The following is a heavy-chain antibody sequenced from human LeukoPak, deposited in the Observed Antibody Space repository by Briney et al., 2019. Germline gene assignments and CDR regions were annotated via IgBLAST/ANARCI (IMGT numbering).Heavy chain of an antibody. D-gene: IGHD3-10*01. CDR3: AREYYYGSGSYYIDY. Sequence: SVKVSCKASGGTFSSYAISWVRQAPGQGLEWMGGIIPIFGTANYAQKFQGRVTITADESTSTAYMELSSLRSEDTAVYYCAREYYYGSGSYYIDYWGRGTLVTVSS. CDR1: GGTFSSYA. CDR2: IIPIFGTA. J-gene: IGHJ4*02. V-gene: IGHV1-69*01.